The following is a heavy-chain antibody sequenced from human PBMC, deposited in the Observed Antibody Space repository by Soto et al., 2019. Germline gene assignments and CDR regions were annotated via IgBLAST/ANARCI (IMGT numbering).Heavy chain of an antibody. J-gene: IGHJ4*02. V-gene: IGHV4-39*01. CDR2: IHNSGST. CDR1: RGSRSSRAYY. CDR3: ARQGVTRLFFDF. D-gene: IGHD2-2*01. Sequence: SETLSLTCTVSRGSRSSRAYYWGWIRQSPGRGLEWIGIIHNSGSTYYNSSLKSRVTISVDTSNNHFYLRLSSMTAADTAVYFCARQGVTRLFFDFCGQGSLVTVS.